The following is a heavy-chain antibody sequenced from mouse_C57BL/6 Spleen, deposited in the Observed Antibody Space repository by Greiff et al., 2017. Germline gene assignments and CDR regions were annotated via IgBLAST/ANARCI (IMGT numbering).Heavy chain of an antibody. CDR3: TRRDDYHAFDY. D-gene: IGHD2-4*01. J-gene: IGHJ2*01. CDR2: IYPGDGDT. V-gene: IGHV1-82*01. CDR1: GYAFSSSW. Sequence: QVQLQQSGPELVKPGASVKISCKASGYAFSSSWMNWVKQRPGKGLEWIGRIYPGDGDTNYNGKFKGKATLTADKSSSTAYMQLSSLASEDSAVYFCTRRDDYHAFDYWGQGTTLTVSS.